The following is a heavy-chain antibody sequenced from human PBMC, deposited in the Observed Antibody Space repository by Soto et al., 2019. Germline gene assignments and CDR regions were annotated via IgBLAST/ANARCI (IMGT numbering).Heavy chain of an antibody. CDR2: INTNTGNP. Sequence: ASLKVSCKASGYTFTSYAMNWVRQAPGQGLEWMGWINTNTGNPTYAQGFTGRFVFSLDTSVSTAYLQICSLKAEDTAVYYCARGPPGIAAAKLKWFDPWGQGTRVTVSS. D-gene: IGHD6-13*01. CDR3: ARGPPGIAAAKLKWFDP. V-gene: IGHV7-4-1*01. J-gene: IGHJ5*02. CDR1: GYTFTSYA.